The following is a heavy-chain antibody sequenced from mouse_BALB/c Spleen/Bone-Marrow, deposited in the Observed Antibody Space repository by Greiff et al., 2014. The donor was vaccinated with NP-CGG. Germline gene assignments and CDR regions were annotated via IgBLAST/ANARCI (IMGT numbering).Heavy chain of an antibody. CDR3: NRYDWYFDV. Sequence: EVKLMESGAELVRSGASVKLSCTASGFNIKDYYIHWVKQRPEQGLEWIGWIDPENGDTEYAPKFQGKATMTADTSSNTAYLQLSSLTSEDTAVYYCNRYDWYFDVWGAGTTVTVSS. CDR1: GFNIKDYY. J-gene: IGHJ1*01. V-gene: IGHV14-4*02. CDR2: IDPENGDT. D-gene: IGHD2-14*01.